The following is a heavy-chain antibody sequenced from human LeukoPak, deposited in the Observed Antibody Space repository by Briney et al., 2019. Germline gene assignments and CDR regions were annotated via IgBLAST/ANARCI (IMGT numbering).Heavy chain of an antibody. CDR3: ARGGGYCSSTSCLPLDY. D-gene: IGHD2-2*01. CDR2: IYYSGST. J-gene: IGHJ4*02. V-gene: IGHV4-30-4*08. CDR1: GGSISSGDYY. Sequence: SETLSLTCTVSGGSISSGDYYWSWIRQPPGKGLGWIGYIYYSGSTYYNPSLKSRVTISVDTSKNQFSLKLSSVTAADTAVYYCARGGGYCSSTSCLPLDYWGQGTLVTVSS.